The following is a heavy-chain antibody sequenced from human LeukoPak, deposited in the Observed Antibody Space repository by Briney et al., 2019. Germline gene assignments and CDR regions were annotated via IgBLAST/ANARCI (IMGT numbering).Heavy chain of an antibody. CDR2: ISGSGGST. CDR1: GFTFSSYA. D-gene: IGHD6-19*01. CDR3: AGDRAGTLDY. J-gene: IGHJ4*02. Sequence: GGSLRLSCAASGFTFSSYAMSWVRQAPGKGLEWVSAISGSGGSTYYAESVKGRFTISRDNSKNTLYLQMNSVRAEDTAVYYCAGDRAGTLDYWGLGTLVTVSS. V-gene: IGHV3-23*01.